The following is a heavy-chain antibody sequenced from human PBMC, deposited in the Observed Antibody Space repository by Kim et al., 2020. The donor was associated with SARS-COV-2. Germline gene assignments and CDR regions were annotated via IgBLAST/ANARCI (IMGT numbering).Heavy chain of an antibody. D-gene: IGHD2-15*01. J-gene: IGHJ4*02. CDR3: ARGVVGVLNNFDY. CDR2: IYYSGST. CDR1: GGSISSGDYY. Sequence: SETLSLTCTVSGGSISSGDYYWSWIRQPPGKGLEWIGYIYYSGSTYYNPSLKSRVTISVDTSKNQFSLKLSSVTAADTAVYYCARGVVGVLNNFDYWGQGTLVTVSS. V-gene: IGHV4-30-4*01.